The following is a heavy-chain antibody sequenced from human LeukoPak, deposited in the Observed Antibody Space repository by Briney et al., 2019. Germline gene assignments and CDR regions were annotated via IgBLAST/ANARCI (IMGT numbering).Heavy chain of an antibody. CDR1: GFTFKDYD. CDR2: IGSGGYT. Sequence: GGSLRLSCVVSGFTFKDYDIHWVRQTTGKGLEWVSAIGSGGYTYYADSVRGRFTISREDAETSWSLQLNNLRAEDTAVYYCVRQPDSGRYGFDHWGQGTLVTVSS. D-gene: IGHD6-19*01. V-gene: IGHV3-13*01. CDR3: VRQPDSGRYGFDH. J-gene: IGHJ4*02.